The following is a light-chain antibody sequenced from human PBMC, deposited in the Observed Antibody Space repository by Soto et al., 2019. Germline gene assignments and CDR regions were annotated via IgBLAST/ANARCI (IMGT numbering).Light chain of an antibody. V-gene: IGLV7-46*01. J-gene: IGLJ3*02. CDR1: TGAVTSGHY. CDR3: LLVYSGKVV. CDR2: DTV. Sequence: QAVVTQEPSLTVSPGGTVTLTCSSNTGAVTSGHYPYWIQQKPGQAPRTLIYDTVRKHSWTPARFSASLLGGKAALTLSGAQPEDEADYYCLLVYSGKVVFGGETKLTVL.